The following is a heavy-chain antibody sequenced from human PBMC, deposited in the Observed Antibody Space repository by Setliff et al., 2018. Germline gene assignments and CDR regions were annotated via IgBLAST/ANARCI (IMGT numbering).Heavy chain of an antibody. CDR2: IYTSGST. Sequence: PSETLSLTCTVSGGSISNYYWSWIRQPAGKGLEWIGRIYTSGSTNYNPSLKSRVTMSVDTSKNQFSLKQSSVTAADTAVYYCARKGISALSGAFDMWGQGTMVTVSS. CDR1: GGSISNYY. CDR3: ARKGISALSGAFDM. J-gene: IGHJ3*02. D-gene: IGHD1-26*01. V-gene: IGHV4-4*07.